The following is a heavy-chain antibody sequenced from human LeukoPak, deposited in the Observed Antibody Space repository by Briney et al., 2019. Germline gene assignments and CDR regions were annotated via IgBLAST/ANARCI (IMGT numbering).Heavy chain of an antibody. V-gene: IGHV3-23*01. D-gene: IGHD3-10*01. Sequence: GGSLRPSCAASGFTFSRYAMSWVRQAPGKGLEWVSAISGSGNATYYADSAKGRFTISRDNSKNTLYLQMNSLRAEDTAVYYCVKDPPITMVRGVIIDFDYWGQGTLVTVSS. CDR1: GFTFSRYA. J-gene: IGHJ4*02. CDR3: VKDPPITMVRGVIIDFDY. CDR2: ISGSGNAT.